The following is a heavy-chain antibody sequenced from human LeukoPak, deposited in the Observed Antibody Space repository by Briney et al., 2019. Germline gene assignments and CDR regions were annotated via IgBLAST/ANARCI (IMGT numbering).Heavy chain of an antibody. J-gene: IGHJ3*02. CDR3: ARDRRADYGRNDDAFDI. CDR2: IGTGTDT. D-gene: IGHD4-23*01. CDR1: GFAFNNYD. V-gene: IGHV3-13*01. Sequence: PGGSLRLSCAASGFAFNNYDMHWVRHATGKGLEWVSHIGTGTDTHYLGSVKGRFTISRDNAKNSLYLRMNSLRAGDTAMYYCARDRRADYGRNDDAFDIWGQGTMVTVSS.